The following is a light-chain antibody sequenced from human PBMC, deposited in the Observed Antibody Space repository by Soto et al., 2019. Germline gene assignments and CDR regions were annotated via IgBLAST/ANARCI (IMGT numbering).Light chain of an antibody. J-gene: IGKJ2*01. CDR3: QQYSASPRT. Sequence: EIVLRQSPNTLSLSPVERATLSCRASESVSSSYLAWYQQRPGQAPRLLIYGASSRATGIPDRFSGSGSGTDFTLTISRLEPEDFAMYYCQQYSASPRTFGQGTKVDNK. V-gene: IGKV3-20*01. CDR1: ESVSSSY. CDR2: GAS.